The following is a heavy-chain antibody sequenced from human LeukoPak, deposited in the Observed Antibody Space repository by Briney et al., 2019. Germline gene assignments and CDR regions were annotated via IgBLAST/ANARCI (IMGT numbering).Heavy chain of an antibody. CDR2: INHSGST. CDR3: ARGGCSSTTCPTPSYYYGMDV. V-gene: IGHV4-34*01. CDR1: GGSFSGYY. D-gene: IGHD2-2*01. J-gene: IGHJ6*02. Sequence: PSETLSLTCAVYGGSFSGYYWSWIRQPPGKGLEWIGEINHSGSTNYNPSLKSRVTISVDTSKNQFSLKLSSVTAADTAVYYCARGGCSSTTCPTPSYYYGMDVWGQGTTVTVSS.